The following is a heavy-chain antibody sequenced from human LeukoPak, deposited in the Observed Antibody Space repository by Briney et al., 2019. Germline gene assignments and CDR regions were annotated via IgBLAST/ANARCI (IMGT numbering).Heavy chain of an antibody. D-gene: IGHD1-26*01. CDR2: IASDGST. J-gene: IGHJ4*02. CDR3: IGSGGWPGY. CDR1: GFTFSSYW. V-gene: IGHV3-74*01. Sequence: GSLRLSCAASGFTFSSYWMHWVRQAPGKGLVWVSRIASDGSTVYADSVKGRFTISRDNAKDTVYLQMNSLRVEDTAVYYCIGSGGWPGYWGQGTLVTVSS.